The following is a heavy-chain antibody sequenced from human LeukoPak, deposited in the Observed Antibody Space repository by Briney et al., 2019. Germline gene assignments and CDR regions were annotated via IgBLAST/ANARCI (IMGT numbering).Heavy chain of an antibody. CDR2: INPNSGGT. V-gene: IGHV1-2*02. CDR1: GYTFTDYY. D-gene: IGHD1-26*01. CDR3: ATMGATNFDH. J-gene: IGHJ4*02. Sequence: ASVKVSCKASGYTFTDYYMHWVRPAPGQGLEWLGWINPNSGGTSYAQKFQGRVTMTRDTSISTAYMEVSRLRSDDTAVYYCATMGATNFDHWGQGTLVTVSS.